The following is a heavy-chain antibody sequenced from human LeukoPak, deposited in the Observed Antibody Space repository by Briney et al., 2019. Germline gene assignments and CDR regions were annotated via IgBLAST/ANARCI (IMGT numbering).Heavy chain of an antibody. J-gene: IGHJ4*02. CDR1: GGSFSGYY. D-gene: IGHD3-22*01. V-gene: IGHV4-34*01. Sequence: SETLSLTCAVYGGSFSGYYWSWIRQPPGKGLEWIREINHSGSTNYNPSLKSRVTISVDTSKNQFSLKLSSVTAADTAVYYCARGMDLYYYDSSGYYYWGQGTLVTVSS. CDR3: ARGMDLYYYDSSGYYY. CDR2: INHSGST.